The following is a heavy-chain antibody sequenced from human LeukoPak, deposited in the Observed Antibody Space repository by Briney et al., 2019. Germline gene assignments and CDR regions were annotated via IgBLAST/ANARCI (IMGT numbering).Heavy chain of an antibody. J-gene: IGHJ5*02. CDR3: AKDKISYGSGSYYSGLGFDP. Sequence: GGPLRLSCAASGFTFSSYGMHWVRQAPGKGLEWVAFIRYDGSNKYYADSVKGRFTISRDNSKNTMYLQMNSLRAEDTAVYYCAKDKISYGSGSYYSGLGFDPWGQGTLVTVSS. CDR1: GFTFSSYG. D-gene: IGHD3-10*01. V-gene: IGHV3-30*02. CDR2: IRYDGSNK.